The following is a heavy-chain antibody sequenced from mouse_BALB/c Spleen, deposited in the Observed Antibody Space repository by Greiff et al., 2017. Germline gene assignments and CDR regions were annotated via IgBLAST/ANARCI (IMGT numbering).Heavy chain of an antibody. CDR2: ISSGGGST. CDR1: GFAFGSYD. CDR3: ARYYYYAMDC. V-gene: IGHV5-12-1*01. J-gene: IGHJ4*01. Sequence: EVKLMESGGGLVKPGGSLKLSCAASGFAFGSYDMSWVRQTPEKRLEWVAYISSGGGSTYYPDTVKGRFTISRDNAKNTLYLQMSSLKSEDTAMYYCARYYYYAMDCWGQGTSVTVSS.